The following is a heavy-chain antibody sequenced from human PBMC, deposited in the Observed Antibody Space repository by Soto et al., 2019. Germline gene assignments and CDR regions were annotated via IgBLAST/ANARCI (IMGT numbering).Heavy chain of an antibody. CDR3: ARRARGTFHGFAI. CDR1: GYTFINYY. D-gene: IGHD3-16*01. Sequence: QVQLVQSGAEVKKPGVSVKVSCKASGYTFINYYIHWVRQAPGQGLEWTGVINPSGGRTDHAQTLRGRVTVTRDTSTGTVYPELRNLSSEDTAVYYCARRARGTFHGFAIRGQEPMVTVSS. CDR2: INPSGGRT. J-gene: IGHJ3*02. V-gene: IGHV1-46*04.